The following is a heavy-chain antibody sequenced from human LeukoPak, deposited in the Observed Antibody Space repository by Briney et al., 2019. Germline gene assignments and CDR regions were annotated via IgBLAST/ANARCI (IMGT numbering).Heavy chain of an antibody. J-gene: IGHJ3*02. CDR2: IYPGDSDT. V-gene: IGHV5-51*01. CDR3: ARHSLPYYYDSSGYQGAFDI. CDR1: GYSFTSYW. Sequence: GESLKISCKGSGYSFTSYWIGWVRQMPGKGLEWMVIIYPGDSDTRYSPSFQGQVAISADKSISTACLQWSSLKASDTAMYYCARHSLPYYYDSSGYQGAFDIWGQGTMVTVSS. D-gene: IGHD3-22*01.